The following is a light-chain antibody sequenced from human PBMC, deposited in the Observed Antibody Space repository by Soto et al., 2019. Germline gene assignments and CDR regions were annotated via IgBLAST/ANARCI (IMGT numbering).Light chain of an antibody. V-gene: IGKV3-15*01. CDR3: QQDNNWPPTT. J-gene: IGKJ2*01. CDR1: QSVTSN. CDR2: GAS. Sequence: EIVMTQSPATLSVSPGERATLSCRASQSVTSNLAWYQQKPGQAPRLLIYGASTRVTGIPARFSGSGSGTEFTLTISSLQSEDFAVYYCQQDNNWPPTTFGQGTKLEIK.